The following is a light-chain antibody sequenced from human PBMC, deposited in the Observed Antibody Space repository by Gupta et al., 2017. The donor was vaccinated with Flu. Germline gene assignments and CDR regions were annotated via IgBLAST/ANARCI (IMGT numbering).Light chain of an antibody. CDR3: HLWIKNRDHAV. Sequence: SYVLTQPPSVPVAPGQTARITCGGDNNGAKSVDWYQQKPGQAPLLVVYDDSARPSGIPARFSGCNSANTATLTISRVEDGDEADYYCHLWIKNRDHAVFGGGTQLTVL. CDR2: DDS. V-gene: IGLV3-21*02. CDR1: NNGAKS. J-gene: IGLJ3*02.